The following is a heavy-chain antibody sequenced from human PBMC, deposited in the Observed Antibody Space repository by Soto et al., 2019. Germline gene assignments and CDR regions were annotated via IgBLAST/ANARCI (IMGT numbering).Heavy chain of an antibody. CDR3: AKPSTSTTVTTCFDY. CDR1: GFTFSSYG. D-gene: IGHD4-17*01. V-gene: IGHV3-23*01. Sequence: GGSLRLSCAASGFTFSSYGMSWVRQAPGKGLEWVSSISGSGGTTYHADSVKGRFTISRDNSKNTLYLQMNSLRVDDTAVYYCAKPSTSTTVTTCFDYWGQGALVTVSS. CDR2: ISGSGGTT. J-gene: IGHJ4*02.